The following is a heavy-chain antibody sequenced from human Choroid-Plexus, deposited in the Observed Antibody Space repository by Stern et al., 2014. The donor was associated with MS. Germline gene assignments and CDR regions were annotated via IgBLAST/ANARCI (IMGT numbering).Heavy chain of an antibody. J-gene: IGHJ5*02. D-gene: IGHD2/OR15-2a*01. CDR3: AKDRQYLTYFFDH. V-gene: IGHV3-30*18. Sequence: DQLVESGGGVVKPGRPLRLSCVASGFTFGSCAMHWVRQAPGKGLEWVGVVSHDGSYKYYADSVKGRFTISRDNSQNTLYMQMSSLRPEDTAVYYCAKDRQYLTYFFDHWGQGSLVTVSS. CDR2: VSHDGSYK. CDR1: GFTFGSCA.